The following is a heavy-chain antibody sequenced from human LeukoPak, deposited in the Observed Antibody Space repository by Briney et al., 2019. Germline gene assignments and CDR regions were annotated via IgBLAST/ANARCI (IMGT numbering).Heavy chain of an antibody. CDR3: ARARAHLKYYYDNSGYYYFDY. Sequence: SETLSLTCAVYGGSFSGYYWSWIRQPPGKGLEWIGEINHSRSTNYNPSLRSRVTISVDTSKNQFSLKLSSVTAADTAVYYCARARAHLKYYYDNSGYYYFDYWGQGTLVTVSS. CDR1: GGSFSGYY. D-gene: IGHD3-22*01. J-gene: IGHJ4*02. V-gene: IGHV4-34*01. CDR2: INHSRST.